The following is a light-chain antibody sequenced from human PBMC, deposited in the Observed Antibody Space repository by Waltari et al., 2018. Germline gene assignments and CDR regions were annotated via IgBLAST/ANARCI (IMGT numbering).Light chain of an antibody. Sequence: SVLTQPPSVSAAPGQRVPIACSGGSSNIGNNYVSWYRQFPGTAPKLLIYENSERPSGIPGRFSGSKSGTSATLDITGLQAGDEADYYCGTWDSSLSGAVFGGGTHLTVL. CDR2: ENS. V-gene: IGLV1-51*02. CDR1: SSNIGNNY. J-gene: IGLJ7*01. CDR3: GTWDSSLSGAV.